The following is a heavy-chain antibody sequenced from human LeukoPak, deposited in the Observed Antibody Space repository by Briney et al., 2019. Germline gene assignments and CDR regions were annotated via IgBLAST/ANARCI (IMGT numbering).Heavy chain of an antibody. V-gene: IGHV1-18*04. CDR2: ISAYNGNT. Sequence: ASVKVSCKASGYTFTGYYMHWVRQAPGQGLEWMGWISAYNGNTNYAQKLQGRVTMTTDTSTSTAYMELRSLRSDDTAVYYCARDWDSPPRFDPWGQGTLVTVSS. CDR1: GYTFTGYY. CDR3: ARDWDSPPRFDP. J-gene: IGHJ5*02. D-gene: IGHD1-26*01.